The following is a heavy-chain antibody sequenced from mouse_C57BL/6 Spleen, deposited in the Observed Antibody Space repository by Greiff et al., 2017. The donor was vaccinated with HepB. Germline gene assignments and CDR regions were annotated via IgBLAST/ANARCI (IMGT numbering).Heavy chain of an antibody. V-gene: IGHV1-82*01. Sequence: VKLMESGPELVKPGASVKISCKASGYAFSSSWMNWVKQRPGKGLEWIGRIYPGDGDTNYNGKFKGKATLTADKSSSTAYMQLSSLTSEDSAVYFCARLNYGSSCPDYWGQGTTLTVSS. CDR3: ARLNYGSSCPDY. CDR1: GYAFSSSW. J-gene: IGHJ2*01. CDR2: IYPGDGDT. D-gene: IGHD1-1*01.